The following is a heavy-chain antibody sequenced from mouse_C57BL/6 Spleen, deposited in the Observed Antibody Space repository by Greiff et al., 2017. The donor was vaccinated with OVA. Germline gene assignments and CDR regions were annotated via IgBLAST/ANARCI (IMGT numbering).Heavy chain of an antibody. V-gene: IGHV1-53*01. CDR2: INPSNGGT. CDR1: GYTFNSYW. J-gene: IGHJ2*01. D-gene: IGHD4-1*02. CDR3: ASPTGTIDY. Sequence: QVQLQQPGPDLVKPGASVQLSCKASGYTFNSYWMHWVKQRPGPGLAWIGNINPSNGGTNYNEKFKSNATLTVDKSSSTADMQLSSLTSEDTAVYYCASPTGTIDYWGQGTTRTVSA.